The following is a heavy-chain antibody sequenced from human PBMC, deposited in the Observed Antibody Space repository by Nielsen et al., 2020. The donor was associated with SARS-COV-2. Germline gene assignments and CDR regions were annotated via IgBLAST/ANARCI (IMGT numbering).Heavy chain of an antibody. CDR1: GGTFSSDA. V-gene: IGHV1-69*06. Sequence: SVKVSCKASGGTFSSDAISWERQAPGQGLEWMGGIIPIFGTANYAQKFQGRVTITADKSTSAAYMELSSLRSEDTAVYYCARDFRWLFSDPWGQGTLVTVSS. CDR3: ARDFRWLFSDP. D-gene: IGHD3-22*01. J-gene: IGHJ5*02. CDR2: IIPIFGTA.